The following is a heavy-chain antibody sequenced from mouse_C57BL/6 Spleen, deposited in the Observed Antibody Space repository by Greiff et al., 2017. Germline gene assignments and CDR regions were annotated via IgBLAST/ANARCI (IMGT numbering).Heavy chain of an antibody. CDR1: GYSITSGYD. Sequence: EVKLQESGPGMVKPSQSLSLTCTVTGYSITSGYDWHWIRHFPGNKLEWMGYISYSGSTNYNPSLKSRISITHDTSKNHFFLKLNSVTTEDTATYYCARAITTVVEGFAYWGQGTLVTVSA. CDR3: ARAITTVVEGFAY. V-gene: IGHV3-1*01. CDR2: ISYSGST. J-gene: IGHJ3*01. D-gene: IGHD1-1*01.